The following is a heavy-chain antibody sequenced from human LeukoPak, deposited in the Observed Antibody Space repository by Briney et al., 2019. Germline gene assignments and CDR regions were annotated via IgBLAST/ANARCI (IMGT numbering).Heavy chain of an antibody. D-gene: IGHD6-6*01. Sequence: SETLSLTCAVSGYSISSGYYWGWIRPPPGKGLEWIGSIYHSESTYYNPSLKSRVTISVDTSKNQFSLKLSSVTAADTAVYYCARHHGYSSSSHYFDYWGQGTLVTVSS. J-gene: IGHJ4*02. V-gene: IGHV4-38-2*01. CDR3: ARHHGYSSSSHYFDY. CDR2: IYHSEST. CDR1: GYSISSGYY.